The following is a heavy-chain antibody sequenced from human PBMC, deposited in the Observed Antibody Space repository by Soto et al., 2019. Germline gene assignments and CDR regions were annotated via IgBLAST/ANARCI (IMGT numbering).Heavy chain of an antibody. J-gene: IGHJ4*02. V-gene: IGHV3-30*18. CDR3: AKDDPSGRYSLDY. D-gene: IGHD1-26*01. CDR1: GVTFSGYG. Sequence: GGSLRLSCEASGVTFSGYGMCCVRQARGKGLEWVAVISYSGTNEYFEDSVKGRFTISRDNYKNTLYLQMNSLRIEDTAVYVCAKDDPSGRYSLDYWGQGP. CDR2: ISYSGTNE.